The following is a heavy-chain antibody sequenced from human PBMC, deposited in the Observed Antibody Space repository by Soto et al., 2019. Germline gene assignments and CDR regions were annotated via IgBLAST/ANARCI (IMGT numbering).Heavy chain of an antibody. J-gene: IGHJ3*01. CDR3: ATGHEREHAYDV. D-gene: IGHD1-1*01. Sequence: PGGSLRLSCAASGLTHSGKTYVARVRPARGKRLELFSALYDGDGSFYSDSVKGRFTTSSDNSKTTVYLQMNDLRPADTAVYYWATGHEREHAYDVWGQGTRVTVS. CDR1: GLTHSGKTY. CDR2: LYDGDGS. V-gene: IGHV3-53*01.